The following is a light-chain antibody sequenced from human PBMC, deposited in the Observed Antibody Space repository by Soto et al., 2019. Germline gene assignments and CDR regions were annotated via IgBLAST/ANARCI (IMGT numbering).Light chain of an antibody. J-gene: IGLJ1*01. V-gene: IGLV1-47*01. CDR3: AAWDDSLSGNDV. CDR1: GSNIGSNY. Sequence: QSVLTQPPSASGTPGQRVTISCSGSGSNIGSNYVYWYQQLPGTAPKLLIYRNNQRPSGVPDRFSGSKSGTSASLAISGLRSEDEADYYCAAWDDSLSGNDVFGTGTKLTVL. CDR2: RNN.